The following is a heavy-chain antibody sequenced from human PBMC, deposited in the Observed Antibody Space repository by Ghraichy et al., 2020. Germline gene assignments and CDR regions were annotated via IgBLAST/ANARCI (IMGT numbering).Heavy chain of an antibody. Sequence: SQTLSLTCTVSGGSITSSNFYWGWIRQPPGKGLEWVGSIYYSGSTYYNPSLKSRATMSVDTSWNQFSLKLSSVTAADTAVYYCARGGPWWELSGSLVGWGQGTLVTVSS. CDR2: IYYSGST. CDR1: GGSITSSNFY. CDR3: ARGGPWWELSGSLVG. V-gene: IGHV4-39*07. J-gene: IGHJ4*02. D-gene: IGHD2-15*01.